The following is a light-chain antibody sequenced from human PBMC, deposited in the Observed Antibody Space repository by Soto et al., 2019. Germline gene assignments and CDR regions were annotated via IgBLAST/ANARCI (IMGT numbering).Light chain of an antibody. CDR3: QHYNSYYRT. CDR2: KAS. CDR1: DNIGPW. J-gene: IGKJ1*01. Sequence: DIQMTQSPSTLSASIGDRVAITCRASDNIGPWVAWYQQKPGKAPKLLIYKASTLETGAPSRFAGSGSGTGFTLTITRLQPDDFATYYCQHYNSYYRTFGQGTKVNI. V-gene: IGKV1-5*03.